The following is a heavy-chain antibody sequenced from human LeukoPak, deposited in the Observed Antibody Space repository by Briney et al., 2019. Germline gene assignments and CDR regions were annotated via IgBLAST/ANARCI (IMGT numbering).Heavy chain of an antibody. CDR2: IRYDGSNK. D-gene: IGHD1-1*01. J-gene: IGHJ3*02. V-gene: IGHV3-30*02. Sequence: GRSLRLSCAASGFTFSSYGMHWVRQAPGKGLEWVAFIRYDGSNKYYADSVKGRFTISRDNSKNTLYLHVNSLRPEDTAVYYCARDGTIGVAKDAFDIWGQGTMVTVSS. CDR1: GFTFSSYG. CDR3: ARDGTIGVAKDAFDI.